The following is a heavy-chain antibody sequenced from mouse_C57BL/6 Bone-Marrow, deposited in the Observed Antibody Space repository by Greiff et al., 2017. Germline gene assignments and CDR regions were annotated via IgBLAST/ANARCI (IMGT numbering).Heavy chain of an antibody. CDR3: ARDTGRAWFAY. J-gene: IGHJ3*01. V-gene: IGHV1-59*01. CDR2: IDPSDSYT. CDR1: GYTFTSYW. Sequence: QVQLQQPGAELVRPGTSVKLSCKASGYTFTSYWMHWVKQRPGQGLEWIGVIDPSDSYTNYNQKFKGKATLTVDTSSSTAYMQLSSLTSEDSAVYYCARDTGRAWFAYWGKGTLVTVSA. D-gene: IGHD3-2*02.